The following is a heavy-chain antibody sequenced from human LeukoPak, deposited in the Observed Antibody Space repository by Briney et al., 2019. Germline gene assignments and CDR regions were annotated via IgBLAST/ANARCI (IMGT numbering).Heavy chain of an antibody. CDR2: ISSSSSYI. CDR3: ARDSQVLDY. Sequence: GGSPRLSCAASGFTFSSYSMNWVRQAPGKGLEWVSSISSSSSYIYCADSVKGRFTISRDNAKNSLYLQMNSLRAEDTAVYYCARDSQVLDYWGQGTLVTVSS. V-gene: IGHV3-21*01. J-gene: IGHJ4*02. CDR1: GFTFSSYS. D-gene: IGHD2-2*01.